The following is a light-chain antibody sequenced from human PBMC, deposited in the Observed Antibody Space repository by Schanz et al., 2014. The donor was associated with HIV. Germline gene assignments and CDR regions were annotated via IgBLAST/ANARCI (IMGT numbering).Light chain of an antibody. CDR2: EVS. CDR3: SSYTSSSVV. V-gene: IGLV2-8*01. J-gene: IGLJ2*01. Sequence: QSALTQPPSASGSPGQSITISCTGTSSDVGVYNYLSWYQQHPGKAPKLMIYEVSKRPSGVPDRFSGSKSGNTASLTISGLQAEDEADYYCSSYTSSSVVFGGGTKLTVL. CDR1: SSDVGVYNY.